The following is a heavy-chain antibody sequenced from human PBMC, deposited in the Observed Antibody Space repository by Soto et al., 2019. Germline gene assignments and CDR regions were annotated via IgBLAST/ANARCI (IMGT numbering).Heavy chain of an antibody. CDR2: IYYSGST. D-gene: IGHD6-13*01. J-gene: IGHJ6*02. V-gene: IGHV4-31*03. Sequence: PSETLSLTCTVSGGSISSGGYYWSWIRQHPGKGLEWIGYIYYSGSTYYNPSLKSRVTISVDTSKNRFSLKLSSVTAADTAVYYCARDQGAAAGRGLVDYYYYGMDVWGQGTTVTVSS. CDR1: GGSISSGGYY. CDR3: ARDQGAAAGRGLVDYYYYGMDV.